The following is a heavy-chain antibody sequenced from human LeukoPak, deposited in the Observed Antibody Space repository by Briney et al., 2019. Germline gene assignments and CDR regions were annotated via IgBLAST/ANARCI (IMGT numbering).Heavy chain of an antibody. CDR3: ARGSAVGATS. V-gene: IGHV3-48*03. Sequence: GGSLRPSCATSGFTFSRSEMNWVRQAPGKGLEWLSYISSSGSTIYYADSVKGRFTISRDNAKNSLYLQMNSLRAEDTAVYYCARGSAVGATSWGQGTLVTVSS. CDR1: GFTFSRSE. J-gene: IGHJ4*02. D-gene: IGHD1-26*01. CDR2: ISSSGSTI.